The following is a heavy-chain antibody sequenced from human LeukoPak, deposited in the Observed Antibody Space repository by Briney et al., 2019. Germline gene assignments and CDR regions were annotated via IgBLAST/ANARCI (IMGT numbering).Heavy chain of an antibody. CDR3: ARDPGSAGL. CDR2: ITSSSSYI. CDR1: GFTFSSYS. Sequence: GGSLRLSCAASGFTFSSYSMNWVRQAPGKGLEWVSSITSSSSYIYYADSAKGRFTISRDDAKNSLYLQMNSLRAEDTAVYYCARDPGSAGLWGQGTLVTVSS. V-gene: IGHV3-21*01. D-gene: IGHD3-10*01. J-gene: IGHJ4*02.